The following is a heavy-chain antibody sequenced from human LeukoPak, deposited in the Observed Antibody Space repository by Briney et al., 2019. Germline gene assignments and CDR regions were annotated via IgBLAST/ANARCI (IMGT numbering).Heavy chain of an antibody. V-gene: IGHV3-64*01. CDR1: GFTFSSYA. CDR3: ARGYSSSSLTSYYYYYMDV. J-gene: IGHJ6*03. Sequence: GGSLRLSCAASGFTFSSYAMHWVRQAPGKGLEYVSAISSNGGSTYYANSVKGRFTISRDNSKNTLYLQMGSLRAEDMAVYYCARGYSSSSLTSYYYYYMDVWGKGTTVTVSS. CDR2: ISSNGGST. D-gene: IGHD6-6*01.